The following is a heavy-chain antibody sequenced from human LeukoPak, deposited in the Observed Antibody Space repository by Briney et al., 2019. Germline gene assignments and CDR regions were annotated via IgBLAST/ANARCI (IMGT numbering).Heavy chain of an antibody. CDR3: AKEQIAAADYFDY. V-gene: IGHV3-30*02. J-gene: IGHJ4*02. CDR1: GFTYG. D-gene: IGHD6-13*01. CDR2: IQYDGSNK. Sequence: GGSLRLSCAASGFTYGMHWVRQAPGKGLEWVAFIQYDGSNKYYADSVKGRFTISRDNSKNTLYLQMNSLRAEDTAVYYCAKEQIAAADYFDYWGQGTLVTVSS.